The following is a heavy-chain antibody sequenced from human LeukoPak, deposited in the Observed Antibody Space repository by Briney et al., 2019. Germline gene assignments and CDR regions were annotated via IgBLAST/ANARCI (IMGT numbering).Heavy chain of an antibody. CDR2: ISYDGSNR. CDR3: AREQWLVRRADYYYGMDV. J-gene: IGHJ6*02. Sequence: GGSLRLSCAASGFTFSSYAMHWVRQAPGKGLEWVAVISYDGSNRYYADSVKSRFTISRDNSKNTLYLQMNSLRVEDTAVYYCAREQWLVRRADYYYGMDVWGQGTTVTVSS. D-gene: IGHD6-19*01. V-gene: IGHV3-30-3*01. CDR1: GFTFSSYA.